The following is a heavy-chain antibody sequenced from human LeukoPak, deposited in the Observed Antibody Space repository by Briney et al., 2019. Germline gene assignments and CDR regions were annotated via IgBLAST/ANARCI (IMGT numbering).Heavy chain of an antibody. J-gene: IGHJ6*03. Sequence: SETLSLTCTVSGGSISSGSYYWSWIRQPAGKGLEWIGRIYTSGSTNYNPSLKSRVTISVDTSKNQFSLKLSSVTAADTAVYYCARDRGGYYDSGWYYYYYMGVWGKGTTVTVSS. CDR3: ARDRGGYYDSGWYYYYYMGV. CDR2: IYTSGST. D-gene: IGHD3-22*01. CDR1: GGSISSGSYY. V-gene: IGHV4-61*02.